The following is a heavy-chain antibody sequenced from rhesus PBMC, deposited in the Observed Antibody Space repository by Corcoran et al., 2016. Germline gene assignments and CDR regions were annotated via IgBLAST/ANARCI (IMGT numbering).Heavy chain of an antibody. CDR1: GGSLSGYYY. D-gene: IGHD3-22*01. CDR3: VRDNNNYVYWYFDL. CDR2: IYGNSAST. J-gene: IGHJ2*01. Sequence: QVQLQQWGEGLVKPSETLSLTCAVYGGSLSGYYYWSWIRQPPGEGLEWIGYIYGNSASTNCNPSLKSRGNISRDTATNQFSLNLNSVIASDTAVYYCVRDNNNYVYWYFDLWGPGTPITISS. V-gene: IGHV4-73*01.